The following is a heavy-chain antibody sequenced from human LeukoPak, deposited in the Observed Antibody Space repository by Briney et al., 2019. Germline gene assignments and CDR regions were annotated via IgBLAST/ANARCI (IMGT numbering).Heavy chain of an antibody. J-gene: IGHJ4*02. CDR1: GFTFSSYG. CDR3: ASFTIFGVVISY. Sequence: GGSLRLSCAASGFTFSSYGMHWVRQAPGKGLEWVAFIRCDGSNKYYADSVKGRFTISRDNSKNTLYLQMNSLRAEDTAVYYCASFTIFGVVISYWGQGTLVTVSS. CDR2: IRCDGSNK. V-gene: IGHV3-30*02. D-gene: IGHD3-3*01.